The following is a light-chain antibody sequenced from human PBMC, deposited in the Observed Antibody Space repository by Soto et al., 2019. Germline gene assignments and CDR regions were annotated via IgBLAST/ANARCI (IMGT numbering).Light chain of an antibody. CDR2: GAS. CDR1: QSVSSN. J-gene: IGKJ5*01. V-gene: IGKV1-12*01. CDR3: QQASSFPLT. Sequence: DIQLTQSPSFLSASVGDRVTITCRASQSVSSNLAWYQQKPGQAPRLLIYGASSRATGIPVRFSGSASGTYFTLTISSLQPEDFATYYCQQASSFPLTFGQGTRLEI.